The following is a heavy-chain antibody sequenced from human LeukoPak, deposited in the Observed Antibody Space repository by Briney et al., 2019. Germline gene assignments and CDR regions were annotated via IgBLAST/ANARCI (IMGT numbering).Heavy chain of an antibody. Sequence: SQTLSLTCTVSGGSISSGSYYWSWIRQPAGKGLEWIGRIYTSGSTNYNPSLKSRVTISVDTSKNQFSLKLSSVTAADTAVYYCARDSHRGYCSSTSCSAPHYYYYMDVWGKGTTVTISS. J-gene: IGHJ6*03. D-gene: IGHD2-2*01. CDR3: ARDSHRGYCSSTSCSAPHYYYYMDV. V-gene: IGHV4-61*02. CDR1: GGSISSGSYY. CDR2: IYTSGST.